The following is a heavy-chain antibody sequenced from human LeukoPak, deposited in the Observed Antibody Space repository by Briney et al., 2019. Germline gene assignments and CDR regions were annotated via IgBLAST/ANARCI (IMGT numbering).Heavy chain of an antibody. CDR3: ARGEGSGSYGYHDY. D-gene: IGHD3-10*01. J-gene: IGHJ4*02. CDR1: GYRFTSYV. CDR2: ISGYNGNT. V-gene: IGHV1-18*01. Sequence: GASVKVSCKTSGYRFTSYVISWVRQAPGQGLDWMGWISGYNGNTDYADSRDFAQKYQGRGTMTTDKSPSTAYMELRSLRSDDTAMYYCARGEGSGSYGYHDYWGQGTLVTVSS.